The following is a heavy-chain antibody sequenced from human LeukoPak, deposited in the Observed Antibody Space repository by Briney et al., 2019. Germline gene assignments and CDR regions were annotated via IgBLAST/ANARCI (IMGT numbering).Heavy chain of an antibody. V-gene: IGHV3-30*19. Sequence: PGGSLRLSCAASGFTFSNYGMHWVRQAPDKGLEWVAFLQNHGGDIHYAESVGGRFTISRDNSKNTLYLQMNSLRPEDTAVYYCARTPLFGELLYIDNWGQGTLVTVSS. D-gene: IGHD3-10*02. J-gene: IGHJ4*02. CDR3: ARTPLFGELLYIDN. CDR2: LQNHGGDI. CDR1: GFTFSNYG.